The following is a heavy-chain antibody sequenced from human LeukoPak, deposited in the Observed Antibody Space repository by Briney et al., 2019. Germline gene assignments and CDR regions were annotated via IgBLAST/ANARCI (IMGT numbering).Heavy chain of an antibody. J-gene: IGHJ4*02. CDR2: ISAYNGDT. V-gene: IGHV1-18*01. CDR3: ARAPPDMAVGPGDY. Sequence: ASVKVSCKASGYTFTSYGISWVRQAPGRGLEWMGRISAYNGDTRYPQNLQGRVTMTTDTSTSTAYMELRSLRSDDTAVYYCARAPPDMAVGPGDYWGQGTLVTVSS. CDR1: GYTFTSYG. D-gene: IGHD2-15*01.